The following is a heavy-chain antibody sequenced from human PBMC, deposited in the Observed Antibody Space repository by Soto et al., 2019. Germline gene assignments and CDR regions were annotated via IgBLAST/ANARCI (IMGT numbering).Heavy chain of an antibody. CDR3: AKALREMATIEEYYCYGMDV. CDR2: ISGSGGST. V-gene: IGHV3-23*01. D-gene: IGHD5-12*01. J-gene: IGHJ6*01. Sequence: EVQLLESGGGLVQPGGSLRLSCAASGFTFSSYAMSWVRQAPGKGLEWVSAISGSGGSTYYADSVKGRFTISRDNSKNTLYLQMNSMRAADTAVYYCAKALREMATIEEYYCYGMDVWGPGNTVTVSS. CDR1: GFTFSSYA.